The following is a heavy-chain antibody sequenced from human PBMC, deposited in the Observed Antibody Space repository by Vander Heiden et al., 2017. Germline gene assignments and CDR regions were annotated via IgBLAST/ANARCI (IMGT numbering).Heavy chain of an antibody. V-gene: IGHV5-51*01. CDR1: GYRFATYW. Sequence: EVQLVQSGAEVRQRGESLKISCTGSGYRFATYWVGWVRRMPGKGLEWMGKMYPGDSDTRYSPSFEGQVTMSADKSSSSAYRQWSSLKASDTAIYYGVRRTGYWNNGVGYFDYWGQGTLVTVSS. CDR2: MYPGDSDT. D-gene: IGHD2-8*01. CDR3: VRRTGYWNNGVGYFDY. J-gene: IGHJ4*02.